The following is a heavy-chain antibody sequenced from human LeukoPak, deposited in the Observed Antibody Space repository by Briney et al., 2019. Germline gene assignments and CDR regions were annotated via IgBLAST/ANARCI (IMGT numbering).Heavy chain of an antibody. V-gene: IGHV3-30*03. CDR3: ARDLHYYVAMDV. D-gene: IGHD3-10*02. J-gene: IGHJ6*02. Sequence: GRSLRLSCAGFGFTFSSHGMHWVRQAPGKGLEWVAVISYDGGAKYYADSVKGRFTISRDNSKNTLSLQMNSLRAEDTAVYYCARDLHYYVAMDVWGQGTTVTVSS. CDR2: ISYDGGAK. CDR1: GFTFSSHG.